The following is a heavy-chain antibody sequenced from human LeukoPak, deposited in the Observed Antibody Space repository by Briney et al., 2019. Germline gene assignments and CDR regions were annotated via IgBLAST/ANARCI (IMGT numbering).Heavy chain of an antibody. D-gene: IGHD3-10*01. CDR1: GFTFSSCA. Sequence: GGSLRLSCAASGFTFSSCAMSWVRQAPEKGLEWVSALSGSGSTTSYADSVKGRFAISRDNSKNTLYLQMNSLRAEDTAVYYCAKTYFGSGSYYSGPNDSWGQGTLVTVSS. V-gene: IGHV3-23*01. CDR3: AKTYFGSGSYYSGPNDS. J-gene: IGHJ4*02. CDR2: LSGSGSTT.